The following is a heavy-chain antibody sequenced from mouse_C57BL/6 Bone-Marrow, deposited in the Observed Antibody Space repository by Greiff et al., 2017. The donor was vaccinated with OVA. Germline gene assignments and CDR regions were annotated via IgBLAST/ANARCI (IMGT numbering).Heavy chain of an antibody. CDR2: INPNYGTT. CDR1: GYSFTDYN. J-gene: IGHJ4*01. V-gene: IGHV1-39*01. CDR3: ARFDYYGSGAMDS. D-gene: IGHD1-1*01. Sequence: VQLQQSGPELVKPGASVKISCKASGYSFTDYNMNWVKQSNGKSLEWIGVINPNYGTTSYNQKCKGKATFTVDQSSSTAYMQLNSLTSEDSAFYYCARFDYYGSGAMDSWGQGTSVPVSS.